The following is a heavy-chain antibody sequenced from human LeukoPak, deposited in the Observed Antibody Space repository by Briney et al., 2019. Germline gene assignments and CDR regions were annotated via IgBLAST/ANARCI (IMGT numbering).Heavy chain of an antibody. J-gene: IGHJ4*02. V-gene: IGHV1-8*03. CDR2: MNPNSGNT. D-gene: IGHD6-13*01. Sequence: GASVKVSCKASGYTFTSYDINWVRQATGQGLEWMGWMNPNSGNTGYAQKFQGRVTITRYTSISTAYMELSSLRSEDTAVYYCARSGQRGIAAADYWGQGTLVTVSS. CDR3: ARSGQRGIAAADY. CDR1: GYTFTSYD.